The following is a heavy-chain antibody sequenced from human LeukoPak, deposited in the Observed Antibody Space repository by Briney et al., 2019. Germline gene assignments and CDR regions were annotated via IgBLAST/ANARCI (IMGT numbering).Heavy chain of an antibody. CDR3: AFSTVTHNTFDY. D-gene: IGHD4-11*01. CDR1: GYSISSGYD. V-gene: IGHV4-38-2*02. J-gene: IGHJ4*02. Sequence: SETLSLTCTVSGYSISSGYDWGWIRQPPGKGLEWIGSIYHSGSTYYNPSLKSRVTISVDTSKNQFSLKLSSVTAADTAVYYCAFSTVTHNTFDYWGQGTLVTVSS. CDR2: IYHSGST.